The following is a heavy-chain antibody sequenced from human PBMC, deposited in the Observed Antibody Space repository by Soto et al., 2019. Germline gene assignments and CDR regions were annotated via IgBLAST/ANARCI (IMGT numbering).Heavy chain of an antibody. Sequence: SETLSLTCAVSGYSISSGYYWGWIRQPPGKGLEWLGTTYYGASSYYNPSLKSRVTISVDTSKNQFSLKLSSVTAADTAVYYCARHEERYYFDYWGQGTLVTVSS. V-gene: IGHV4-38-2*01. CDR1: GYSISSGYY. CDR3: ARHEERYYFDY. J-gene: IGHJ4*02. CDR2: TYYGASS. D-gene: IGHD1-1*01.